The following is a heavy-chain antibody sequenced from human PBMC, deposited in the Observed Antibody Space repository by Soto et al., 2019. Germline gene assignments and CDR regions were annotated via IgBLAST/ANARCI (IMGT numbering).Heavy chain of an antibody. J-gene: IGHJ5*02. CDR1: GGSISSGDYY. CDR2: ISDRGDI. CDR3: ARGRHWFGP. Sequence: PSETLSLTCTVSGGSISSGDYYWSWFRQSPGKGLEWIGQISDRGDINYNPPLESRVAISTDTSKNQVSLTLTAVNASDTAVYFCARGRHWFGPWGQGTLVTVSS. V-gene: IGHV4-61*08.